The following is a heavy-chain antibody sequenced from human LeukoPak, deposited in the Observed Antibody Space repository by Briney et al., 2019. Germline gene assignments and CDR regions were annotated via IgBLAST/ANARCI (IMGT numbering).Heavy chain of an antibody. Sequence: GESLKISCQGSGYTFANYWIGWVRQMPGKGLEWMGIIYPGDSDTRYSPSFQGQVTISADKSISTAYLQWSSLKASDTAMYYCARSLGDYVWGSYPFWGQGTLVTVSS. D-gene: IGHD3-16*01. CDR2: IYPGDSDT. CDR1: GYTFANYW. J-gene: IGHJ4*02. V-gene: IGHV5-51*01. CDR3: ARSLGDYVWGSYPF.